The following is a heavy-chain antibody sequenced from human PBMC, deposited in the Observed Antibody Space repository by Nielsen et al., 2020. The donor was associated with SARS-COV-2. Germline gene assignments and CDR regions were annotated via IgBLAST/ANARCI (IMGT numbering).Heavy chain of an antibody. J-gene: IGHJ3*02. CDR1: GFTFSSYG. CDR2: IWYDGSNK. D-gene: IGHD1-1*01. V-gene: IGHV3-33*06. Sequence: GESLKISCAASGFTFSSYGMHWVRQAPGKGLEWVAVIWYDGSNKYYADSVKGRFTISRDNSKNTLYLQMNSLRAEDTAVYYCAKEGPAPGAFDIWGQGTMVTVSS. CDR3: AKEGPAPGAFDI.